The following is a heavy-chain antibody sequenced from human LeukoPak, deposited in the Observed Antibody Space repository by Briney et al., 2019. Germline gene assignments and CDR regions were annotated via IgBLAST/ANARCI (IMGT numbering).Heavy chain of an antibody. CDR2: IIPILGIA. Sequence: SVKVSCKASGGTFSSYAISWVRQAPGQGLEWMGRIIPILGIANYAQKFQGRVTITADKSTSTAYMELSSLRSEDTAVYYCARDPISITVGDYWGQGTLVTVSS. CDR1: GGTFSSYA. V-gene: IGHV1-69*04. CDR3: ARDPISITVGDY. J-gene: IGHJ4*02. D-gene: IGHD3-10*01.